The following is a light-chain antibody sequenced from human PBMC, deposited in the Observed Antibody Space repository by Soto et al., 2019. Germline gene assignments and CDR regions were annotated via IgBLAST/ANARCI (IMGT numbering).Light chain of an antibody. CDR3: QQYNNWPMYT. CDR1: QSISSN. Sequence: EIVMTQSPATLSVSPGERATLSCRASQSISSNLAWYQQKPGQTPRLLIYDASTRATGIPARFSGSGSGTEFTLTIGSLQSEDFAFYYCQQYNNWPMYTFGQGTKLEI. V-gene: IGKV3-15*01. J-gene: IGKJ2*01. CDR2: DAS.